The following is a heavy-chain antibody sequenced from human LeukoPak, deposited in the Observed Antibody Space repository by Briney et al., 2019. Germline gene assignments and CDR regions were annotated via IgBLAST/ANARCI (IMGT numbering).Heavy chain of an antibody. Sequence: PSETLSLTCTVSGGSISSYCWSWIRQPPGKGLEWIGYIFYSGSTNYNPSLKSRVTISVDTSKKQLSLKLSSVTAADTAMYYCARSLYYDTSGPFDFWGQGALVSVSS. CDR2: IFYSGST. CDR3: ARSLYYDTSGPFDF. V-gene: IGHV4-59*01. D-gene: IGHD3-22*01. CDR1: GGSISSYC. J-gene: IGHJ4*02.